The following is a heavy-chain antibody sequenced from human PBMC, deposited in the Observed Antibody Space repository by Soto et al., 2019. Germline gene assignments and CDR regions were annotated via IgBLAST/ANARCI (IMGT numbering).Heavy chain of an antibody. CDR2: IYWDDDK. CDR1: GFSLSTSGVG. Sequence: QITLKESGPTLVKPTQTLTLTCTFSGFSLSTSGVGVGWIRQPPGKALEWLALIYWDDDKRYSPSLESRLTITNDTSKNQLVLTMTNMDPVDTATYYFAHSKYYYDSSGYYWSHYDAFDIWGQGTMVTVSS. V-gene: IGHV2-5*02. CDR3: AHSKYYYDSSGYYWSHYDAFDI. D-gene: IGHD3-22*01. J-gene: IGHJ3*02.